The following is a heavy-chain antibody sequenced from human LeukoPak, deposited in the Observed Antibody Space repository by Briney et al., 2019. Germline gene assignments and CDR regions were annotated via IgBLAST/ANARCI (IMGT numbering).Heavy chain of an antibody. J-gene: IGHJ4*02. Sequence: ASVKVSCKASGYTFTSYDINWVRQATGQGLEWMGWMNPNSGNTGYAQNFQGRVTITRNTSISTAYMELSSLRSEDTAVYYCARGVKWELTFDYWGQGTLVTVSS. CDR1: GYTFTSYD. CDR2: MNPNSGNT. D-gene: IGHD1-26*01. CDR3: ARGVKWELTFDY. V-gene: IGHV1-8*01.